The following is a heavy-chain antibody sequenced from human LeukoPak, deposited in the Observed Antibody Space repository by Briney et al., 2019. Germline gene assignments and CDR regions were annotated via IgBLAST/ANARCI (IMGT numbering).Heavy chain of an antibody. J-gene: IGHJ4*02. CDR3: ARVGWLQLGGGFDY. CDR2: IYYSGST. V-gene: IGHV4-30-4*01. CDR1: GGSISSGDYY. Sequence: SQILSLTCTVSGGSISSGDYYWSWIRQPPGKGLEWIGYIYYSGSTYYNPSLKSRVTISVDTSKNQFSLKLSSVTAADTAVYNCARVGWLQLGGGFDYWGQGTLVTVSS. D-gene: IGHD5-24*01.